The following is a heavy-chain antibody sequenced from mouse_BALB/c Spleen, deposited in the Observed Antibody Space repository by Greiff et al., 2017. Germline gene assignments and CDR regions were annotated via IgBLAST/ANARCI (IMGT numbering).Heavy chain of an antibody. J-gene: IGHJ3*01. D-gene: IGHD2-10*01. Sequence: DVKLQESGPELVKPGASVKISCKASGYTFTDYNMHWVKQSHGKSLEWIGYIYPYNGGTGYNQKFKSKATLTVDNSSSTAYMELRSLTSEDSAVHYCARAYYGNSFAYWGQGTLVTVSA. CDR3: ARAYYGNSFAY. CDR2: IYPYNGGT. V-gene: IGHV1S29*02. CDR1: GYTFTDYN.